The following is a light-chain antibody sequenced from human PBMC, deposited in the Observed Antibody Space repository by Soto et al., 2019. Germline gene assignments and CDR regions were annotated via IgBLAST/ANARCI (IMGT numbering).Light chain of an antibody. J-gene: IGKJ1*01. CDR3: QQYNSYPCT. V-gene: IGKV1-5*03. CDR2: QAS. Sequence: DIQMTQSPSTLSASVGDRVTITCRASQSIRSWLAWYQQRPGKAPKLLIYQASSLEIGVPSRFSGGGSGTEFTLTISSLQPDDFATYYCQQYNSYPCTFGQGTKVEIK. CDR1: QSIRSW.